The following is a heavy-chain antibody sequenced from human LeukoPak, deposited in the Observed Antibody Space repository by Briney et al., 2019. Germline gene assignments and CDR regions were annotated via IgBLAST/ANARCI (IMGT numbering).Heavy chain of an antibody. J-gene: IGHJ5*02. CDR3: ASAYLSGDYGDHDHWFDP. Sequence: ASVKVSCKASGGTFSSYAISWVRQAPGQGLEWMGGIIPIFGTANYAQKFQGRVTITADESTSTAYMELSSLRSEDTAVYHCASAYLSGDYGDHDHWFDPWGQGTLVTVSS. D-gene: IGHD4-17*01. CDR2: IIPIFGTA. V-gene: IGHV1-69*13. CDR1: GGTFSSYA.